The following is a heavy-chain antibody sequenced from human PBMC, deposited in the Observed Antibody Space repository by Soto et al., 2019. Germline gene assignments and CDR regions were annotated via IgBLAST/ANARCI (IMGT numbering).Heavy chain of an antibody. CDR1: GFTFSKYT. J-gene: IGHJ2*01. Sequence: QVQLVESGGGVVQPGRSLRLSCAASGFTFSKYTMHWVRQAPGKGLEWVAVTSYDGSTKYYADSVKGRFTSSRDNYNNTLYLQTNSLRAEDTAVYYCAKDGGYDYGFWYFDLWGRGTLVTVSS. V-gene: IGHV3-30-3*01. D-gene: IGHD4-17*01. CDR3: AKDGGYDYGFWYFDL. CDR2: TSYDGSTK.